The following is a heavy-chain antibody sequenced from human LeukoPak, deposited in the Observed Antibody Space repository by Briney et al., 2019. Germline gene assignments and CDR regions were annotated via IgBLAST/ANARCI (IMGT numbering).Heavy chain of an antibody. D-gene: IGHD3-3*01. J-gene: IGHJ5*02. CDR1: GGSFSGYY. Sequence: PSETLSLTCAVYGGSFSGYYRSWIRHPPGKGLEWIGEINHSGSTNYNPSLKSRVTISVDTSKNQFSLKLSSVTAADTAVYYCARGRENDFWSGYYTGSWRWIDPWGQGTLVTVSS. CDR2: INHSGST. CDR3: ARGRENDFWSGYYTGSWRWIDP. V-gene: IGHV4-34*01.